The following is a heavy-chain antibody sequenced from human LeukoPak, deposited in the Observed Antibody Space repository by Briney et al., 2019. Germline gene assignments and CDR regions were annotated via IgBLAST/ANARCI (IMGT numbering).Heavy chain of an antibody. D-gene: IGHD3-9*01. J-gene: IGHJ6*04. Sequence: SETLSLTCTVSGGSISSYYWSWIRQPPGKGLEWIGYIYYSGSTNYNPSLKSRVTISVDTSKNQFSLKLSSVTAADTAVYYCVKDKTTYDILTGSYYYYGMDVWGKGTTVTVSS. CDR1: GGSISSYY. CDR3: VKDKTTYDILTGSYYYYGMDV. V-gene: IGHV4-59*01. CDR2: IYYSGST.